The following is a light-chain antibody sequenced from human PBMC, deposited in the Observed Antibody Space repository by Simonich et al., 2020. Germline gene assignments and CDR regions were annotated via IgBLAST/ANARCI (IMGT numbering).Light chain of an antibody. Sequence: DVVMTQSPLSLPVTLGQPASISCRSSQSLVHSDGNTYLNWVQQRPGQSQRRLIYKVSIRDSGVPDRFSGSGSGTDFTLKISRVEAEDVGVYYCMQGTHWPLTFGGGTKVEIK. CDR1: QSLVHSDGNTY. J-gene: IGKJ4*01. CDR2: KVS. CDR3: MQGTHWPLT. V-gene: IGKV2-30*02.